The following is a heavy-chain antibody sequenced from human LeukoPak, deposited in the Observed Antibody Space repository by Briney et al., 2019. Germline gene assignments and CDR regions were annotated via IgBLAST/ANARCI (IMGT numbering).Heavy chain of an antibody. Sequence: PGGSLRLSCAASGFTFSSYAMSWVRQAPGKGLEWVSAISGSGGSTYYADSVKGRFTISRDNSKNTLYLQMNSLRAEDTAVYYCAKDDGRYYGSGSYYPLDYWGQGTLVTVSS. CDR3: AKDDGRYYGSGSYYPLDY. V-gene: IGHV3-23*01. CDR2: ISGSGGST. J-gene: IGHJ4*02. CDR1: GFTFSSYA. D-gene: IGHD3-10*01.